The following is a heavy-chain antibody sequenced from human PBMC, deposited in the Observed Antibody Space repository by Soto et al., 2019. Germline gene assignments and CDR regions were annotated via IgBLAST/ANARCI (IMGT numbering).Heavy chain of an antibody. V-gene: IGHV3-7*01. CDR2: IKQDGSEK. CDR1: GFTFSSYW. Sequence: PGGSLRLSCAASGFTFSSYWMSWVRQAPGKGLEWVANIKQDGSEKYYVDSVKGRFTISRDNAKNSLYLQMNSLRAEDTAVYYCARDMNSKAVRYFDWSPYYYCGMDVWGQGTTVTVSS. CDR3: ARDMNSKAVRYFDWSPYYYCGMDV. D-gene: IGHD3-9*01. J-gene: IGHJ6*02.